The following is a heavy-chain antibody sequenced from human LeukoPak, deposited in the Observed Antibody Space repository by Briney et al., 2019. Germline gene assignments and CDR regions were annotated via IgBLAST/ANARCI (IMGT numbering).Heavy chain of an antibody. CDR2: INHSGST. D-gene: IGHD4-17*01. CDR1: GRSFSGYY. J-gene: IGHJ4*02. V-gene: IGHV4-34*01. Sequence: SETLSLTCAVYGRSFSGYYWSWIRQPPGKGLEWIGEINHSGSTNYNPSLKSRVTISVDTSKNQFSLKLSSVTAADTAVYYCARGQTTDRLFDYWGQGTLVTVSS. CDR3: ARGQTTDRLFDY.